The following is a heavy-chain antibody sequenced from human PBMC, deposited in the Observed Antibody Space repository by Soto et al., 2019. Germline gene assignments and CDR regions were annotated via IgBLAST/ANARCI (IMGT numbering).Heavy chain of an antibody. V-gene: IGHV4-39*01. CDR3: LCHRAIITMFSAVIFT. D-gene: IGHD3-10*02. CDR2: IYYSGST. J-gene: IGHJ6*02. Sequence: PAETRCLTCTVSGSSISSSSYYWGWIRQPPGKGLEWIGIIYYSGSTYYNPSLKSRVTISVDTSKKQFSLKLSCVTAADTSVYYCLCHRAIITMFSAVIFTWGQGTTLTVSS. CDR1: GSSISSSSYY.